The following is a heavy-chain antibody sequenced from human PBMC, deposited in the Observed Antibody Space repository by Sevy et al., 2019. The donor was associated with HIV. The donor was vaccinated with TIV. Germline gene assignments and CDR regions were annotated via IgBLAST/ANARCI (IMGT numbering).Heavy chain of an antibody. J-gene: IGHJ3*02. Sequence: SETLSLTCAVYGGSLSGYYWSWIRQPPGKGLEWIEKINHSGSSNYNPTLKSRVTISVDTSKNQYSLKLSSVTAADTAVDYSARNCSSTSCSHAFDIWGQGTMVTVSS. CDR2: INHSGSS. CDR3: ARNCSSTSCSHAFDI. D-gene: IGHD2-2*01. V-gene: IGHV4-34*01. CDR1: GGSLSGYY.